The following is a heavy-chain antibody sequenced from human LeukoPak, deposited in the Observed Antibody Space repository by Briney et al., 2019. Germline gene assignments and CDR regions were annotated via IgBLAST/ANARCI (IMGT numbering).Heavy chain of an antibody. Sequence: SETLSLTCTVSGGSFSNSPYYWGWIRQPPGKGLEWIGTIYHSGSTYYNPSLKSRVTISVDTSKNQFSLKLSSVTAADTAVYYCARASWRQLWLLDYWGQGTLVSVSS. D-gene: IGHD5-18*01. V-gene: IGHV4-39*01. CDR2: IYHSGST. CDR1: GGSFSNSPYY. J-gene: IGHJ4*02. CDR3: ARASWRQLWLLDY.